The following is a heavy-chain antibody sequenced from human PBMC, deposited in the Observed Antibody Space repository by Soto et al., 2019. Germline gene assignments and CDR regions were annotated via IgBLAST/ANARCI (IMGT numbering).Heavy chain of an antibody. CDR2: ISGSGGTI. Sequence: GGSLRLSCSASGFPFSDFYMSWIRQAPGKGLEWLSHISGSGGTIYHADSVKGRFTISRDNSKNSLYLQMDSLRAEDTAVYYCAKVIEQLVRDYYYGMDVWGQGTTVTVSS. CDR1: GFPFSDFY. J-gene: IGHJ6*02. V-gene: IGHV3-11*01. D-gene: IGHD6-6*01. CDR3: AKVIEQLVRDYYYGMDV.